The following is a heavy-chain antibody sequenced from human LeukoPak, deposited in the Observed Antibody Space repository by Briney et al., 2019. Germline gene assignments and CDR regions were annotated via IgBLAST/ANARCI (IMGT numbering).Heavy chain of an antibody. D-gene: IGHD3-10*01. CDR2: ISGSSVTI. V-gene: IGHV3-48*02. CDR3: GRDYYGSIDY. CDR1: GFTFSGYS. Sequence: GGSLRLSCAASGFTFSGYSMNWVRQALGKGLEWVSYISGSSVTIYYADSVKGRFTISRDNAKNSVYLQMNSLRDDDTAVYYCGRDYYGSIDYWGQGTLVTVSS. J-gene: IGHJ4*02.